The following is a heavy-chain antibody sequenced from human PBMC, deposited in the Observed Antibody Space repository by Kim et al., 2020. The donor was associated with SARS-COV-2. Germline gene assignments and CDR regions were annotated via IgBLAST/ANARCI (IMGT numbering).Heavy chain of an antibody. CDR3: VRVERLGELSLYYYYYGMDV. J-gene: IGHJ6*02. V-gene: IGHV4-59*13. D-gene: IGHD3-16*02. Sequence: SETLSLTCTVSGGSISSYYWSWIRQPPGKGLEWIGYIYYSGSTNYNPSLKSRVTISVDTSKNQFSLKLSSVTAADTAVYYCVRVERLGELSLYYYYYGMDVWGQGTTVTVSS. CDR1: GGSISSYY. CDR2: IYYSGST.